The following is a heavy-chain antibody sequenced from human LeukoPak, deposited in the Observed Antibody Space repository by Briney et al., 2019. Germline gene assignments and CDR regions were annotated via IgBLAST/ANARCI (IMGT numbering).Heavy chain of an antibody. J-gene: IGHJ6*03. CDR2: ISGSGADT. CDR1: GFTFNNYA. Sequence: GGSLRLSCAASGFTFNNYAMSWVRQAPGKGLEWVSVISGSGADTYYADSVKGRFTIPRDNSKNTLYLQMNSLRAEDTAVYYCANGNRCTSPNCLGYYYFYMDVWGKGTTVTVSS. D-gene: IGHD2-8*01. CDR3: ANGNRCTSPNCLGYYYFYMDV. V-gene: IGHV3-23*01.